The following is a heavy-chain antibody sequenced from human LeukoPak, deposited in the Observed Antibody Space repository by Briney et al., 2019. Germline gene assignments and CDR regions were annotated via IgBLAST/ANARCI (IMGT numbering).Heavy chain of an antibody. Sequence: ASVKVSCKASGYTFTSYDINWVRQATGQGLEWMGWMNPNSGNTGYAQKFQGRVTITRNTSISTAYMELSSPRSEDTAVYYCARAPRITMVRGVIYWFDPWGQGTLVTVSS. V-gene: IGHV1-8*03. CDR1: GYTFTSYD. CDR2: MNPNSGNT. J-gene: IGHJ5*02. D-gene: IGHD3-10*01. CDR3: ARAPRITMVRGVIYWFDP.